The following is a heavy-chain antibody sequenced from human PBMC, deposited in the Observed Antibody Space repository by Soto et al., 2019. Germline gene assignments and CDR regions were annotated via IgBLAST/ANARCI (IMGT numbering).Heavy chain of an antibody. V-gene: IGHV1-69*13. CDR2: IIPIFGTA. CDR3: ASIYLAYCGGDCYSGYYYGMDV. D-gene: IGHD2-21*02. J-gene: IGHJ6*02. CDR1: GGTFSSYA. Sequence: SVKVSCKASGGTFSSYAISWVRQAPGQGLEWMVGIIPIFGTANYAQKFQGRVTITADESTSTAYMELSSLRSEDTAVYYCASIYLAYCGGDCYSGYYYGMDVWGQGTTVTVSS.